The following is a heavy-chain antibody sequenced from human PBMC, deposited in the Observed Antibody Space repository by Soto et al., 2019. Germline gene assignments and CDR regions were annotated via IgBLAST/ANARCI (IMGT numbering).Heavy chain of an antibody. CDR3: ARAEVHYDFWSEYYFDY. V-gene: IGHV4-59*01. CDR2: IYYSGST. D-gene: IGHD3-3*01. CDR1: GGSISSYY. J-gene: IGHJ4*02. Sequence: PSETLSLTCTVSGGSISSYYWSWIRQPPGKGLEWIGYIYYSGSTNYNPSLKSRVTISVDTSKNQFSLKLSSVTAADTAVYYCARAEVHYDFWSEYYFDYWGQGTLVTVSS.